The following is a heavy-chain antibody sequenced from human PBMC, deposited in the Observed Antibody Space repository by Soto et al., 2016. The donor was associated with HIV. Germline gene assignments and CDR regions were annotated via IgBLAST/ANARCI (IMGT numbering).Heavy chain of an antibody. J-gene: IGHJ5*02. CDR2: ISGSGGNT. Sequence: EVQLLESGGGLVQPGGSLRLSCAASGFTFSSYAMSWVRQSPGKGLEWVSVISGSGGNTYYADSVKGRFTISRDNSKNTLYLQMNSLRAEDTAVYYCDERVGGLTGTTISGFDPVGPREPWSTVSS. CDR3: DERVGGLTGTTISGFDP. D-gene: IGHD1-7*01. V-gene: IGHV3-23*01. CDR1: GFTFSSYA.